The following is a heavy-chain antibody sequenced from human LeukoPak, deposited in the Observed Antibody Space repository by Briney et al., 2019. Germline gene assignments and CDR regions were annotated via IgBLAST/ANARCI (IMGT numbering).Heavy chain of an antibody. D-gene: IGHD3-10*01. CDR3: ARESIYGSYYFDY. Sequence: ASVKVSCKASGCTFTGYYMHWVRQAPGQGLEWMGRINPNSGGTNYAQKFHGRVTMTRDTSISTAYMELSRLSSDDTAVYYCARESIYGSYYFDYWGQGTLVTVSS. J-gene: IGHJ4*02. CDR1: GCTFTGYY. V-gene: IGHV1-2*06. CDR2: INPNSGGT.